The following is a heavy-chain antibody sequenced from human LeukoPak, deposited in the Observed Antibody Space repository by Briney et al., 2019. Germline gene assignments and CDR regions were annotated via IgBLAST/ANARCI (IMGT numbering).Heavy chain of an antibody. CDR1: GGSISSYY. CDR3: ASFSSDGSGYDY. Sequence: PSETLSLTCTVSGGSISSYYWSWIRQPAGKGLEWIGRVYTSGSTNYNPSLKSRVTISVDTSKNQFSLKLSSVTAADTAVYYCASFSSDGSGYDYWGQGNLATVSS. V-gene: IGHV4-4*07. D-gene: IGHD3-10*01. J-gene: IGHJ4*02. CDR2: VYTSGST.